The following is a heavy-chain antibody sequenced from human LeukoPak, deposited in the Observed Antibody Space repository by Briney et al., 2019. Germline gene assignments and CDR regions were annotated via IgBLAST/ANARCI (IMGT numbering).Heavy chain of an antibody. CDR2: ITWEGENT. J-gene: IGHJ4*02. Sequence: GGSLKLSCAASGFTFSGSAMHWVRQAPGKGLEWLSLITWEGENTSYADSVKGRFTISRDNTRNSLFLQMNSLRTEDTALYFCAKVRGGGDWDFFDSWGLGTLVTVSS. D-gene: IGHD2-21*02. CDR3: AKVRGGGDWDFFDS. V-gene: IGHV3-43*01. CDR1: GFTFSGSA.